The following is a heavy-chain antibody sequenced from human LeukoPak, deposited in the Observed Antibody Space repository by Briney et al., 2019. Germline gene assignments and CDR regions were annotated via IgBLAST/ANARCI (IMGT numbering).Heavy chain of an antibody. CDR1: GYTFTSYG. CDR3: ARAPDILSFFDY. V-gene: IGHV1-18*01. D-gene: IGHD3-9*01. CDR2: ISAYNGNT. J-gene: IGHJ4*02. Sequence: ASVKVSCKASGYTFTSYGIRWVRQAPGQGLEWMGWISAYNGNTNYAQKLQGRVTMTTDTSTSTAYMELRSLRSDDTAVYYCARAPDILSFFDYWGQGTLVTVSS.